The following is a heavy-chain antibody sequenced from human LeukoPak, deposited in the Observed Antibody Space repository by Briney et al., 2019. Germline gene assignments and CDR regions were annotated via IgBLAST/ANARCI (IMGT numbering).Heavy chain of an antibody. CDR1: GGSISSGGYY. V-gene: IGHV4-31*03. J-gene: IGHJ4*02. D-gene: IGHD6-13*01. Sequence: PSQTLSLTCTVSGGSISSGGYYWNWIRQHPGKGLEWIGYIYYSGSTYYNPSLKSRVTISVDTSKNQFSLKLSSVTAADTAVYYCARDIAAAGGADYWGQGTLVTVSS. CDR3: ARDIAAAGGADY. CDR2: IYYSGST.